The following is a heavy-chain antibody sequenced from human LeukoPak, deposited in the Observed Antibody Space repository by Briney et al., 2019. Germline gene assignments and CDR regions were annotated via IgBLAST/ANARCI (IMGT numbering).Heavy chain of an antibody. J-gene: IGHJ4*02. CDR1: VFTFISFW. V-gene: IGHV3-74*01. Sequence: GGSLRLSCAPSVFTFISFWIHWVRQAPRKGLVWVSRMNGYGSHTDFADSRTGRFTISRDTAKNTLYLQMNSLRAEDTAVYYCARDAPGNTALDYWGQGTLVTVSS. D-gene: IGHD5-18*01. CDR3: ARDAPGNTALDY. CDR2: MNGYGSHT.